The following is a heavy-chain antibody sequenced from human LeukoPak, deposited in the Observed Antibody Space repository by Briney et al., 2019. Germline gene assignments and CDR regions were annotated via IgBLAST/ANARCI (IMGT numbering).Heavy chain of an antibody. D-gene: IGHD2-2*01. J-gene: IGHJ4*02. CDR3: ARVDYSSTSCYEFDY. Sequence: GGSLRLSCAASGFTFSDYYMSWIRQAPGKGLEWVSYIRSSDNTIYYADSVKGRFTISRDNAKNSLYLQMNSLRAEDTAVYYCARVDYSSTSCYEFDYWGQGTLVTVSS. CDR2: IRSSDNTI. V-gene: IGHV3-11*04. CDR1: GFTFSDYY.